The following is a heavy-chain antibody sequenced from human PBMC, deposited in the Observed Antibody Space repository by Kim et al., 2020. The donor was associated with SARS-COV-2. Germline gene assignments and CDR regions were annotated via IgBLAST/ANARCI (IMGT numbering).Heavy chain of an antibody. CDR3: AKGYCSSTSCYAVDY. V-gene: IGHV3-30*18. J-gene: IGHJ4*01. Sequence: GGSLRLSCAASGFTFSSYGMHWVRQAPGKGLEWVAVISYDGSNKYYADSVKGRFTISRDNSKNTLYLQMNSLRAEDTAVYYCAKGYCSSTSCYAVDYWG. CDR1: GFTFSSYG. D-gene: IGHD2-2*01. CDR2: ISYDGSNK.